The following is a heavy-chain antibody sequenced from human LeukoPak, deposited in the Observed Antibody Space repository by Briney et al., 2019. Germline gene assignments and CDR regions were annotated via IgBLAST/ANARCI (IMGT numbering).Heavy chain of an antibody. CDR2: IYPGDSDT. CDR1: GYSFTSYW. D-gene: IGHD2-21*02. Sequence: TGESLKISCKGSGYSFTSYWIGWVRQMPGKGLEWMGIIYPGDSDTRYSPSFQGQVTISADKSISTAYLQWSSLKASDTAMYYCARPEVGGDYGFWFDPWGQGTLVTVSS. V-gene: IGHV5-51*01. CDR3: ARPEVGGDYGFWFDP. J-gene: IGHJ5*02.